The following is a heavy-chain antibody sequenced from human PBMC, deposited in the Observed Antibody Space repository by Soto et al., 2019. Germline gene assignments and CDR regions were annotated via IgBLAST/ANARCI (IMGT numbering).Heavy chain of an antibody. CDR3: AKNDWSVYPLGCF. J-gene: IGHJ1*01. CDR1: GFSISSSA. Sequence: EVQLLESGGGLVQPGGSLRLSCTVSGFSISSSAFSWVRQTPGKGLEWVSASSGGGGPTHYADSVKGRFTISRDNSKNTLYLQINSLRAEDTAVYYCAKNDWSVYPLGCFWGRGTLVSVSS. V-gene: IGHV3-23*01. D-gene: IGHD3-3*01. CDR2: SSGGGGPT.